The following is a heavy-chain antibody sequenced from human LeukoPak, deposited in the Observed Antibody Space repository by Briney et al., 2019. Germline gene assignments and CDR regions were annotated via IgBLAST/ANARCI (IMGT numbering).Heavy chain of an antibody. CDR3: ARRPKDGSGSYYNDDCYPFCFYYYGMDV. CDR1: GGSISSSNW. Sequence: SETLSLTCTVSGGSISSSNWWSWVRQPPGKGLEWIGEIYHSGSTNYNPSLKSRVTISVDKSKNQFSLKLSSVTAADAAVYYCARRPKDGSGSYYNDDCYPFCFYYYGMDVWGQGTTVTVSS. V-gene: IGHV4-4*02. J-gene: IGHJ6*02. CDR2: IYHSGST. D-gene: IGHD3-10*01.